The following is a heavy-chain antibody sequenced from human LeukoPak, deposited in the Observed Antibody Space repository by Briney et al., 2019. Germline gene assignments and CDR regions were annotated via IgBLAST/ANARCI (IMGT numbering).Heavy chain of an antibody. V-gene: IGHV3-23*01. J-gene: IGHJ4*02. D-gene: IGHD2-15*01. CDR3: AKAGYCSGGSCYHDY. Sequence: GGSLRLSCAASGFTFTAYAMSWVRLAPGKGLEWVSGTRGGLSYADSVKGRFTISGDNSRNTLYLQMNSLRAEDTAVYYCAKAGYCSGGSCYHDYWGQGTLVTVSS. CDR1: GFTFTAYA. CDR2: TRGGL.